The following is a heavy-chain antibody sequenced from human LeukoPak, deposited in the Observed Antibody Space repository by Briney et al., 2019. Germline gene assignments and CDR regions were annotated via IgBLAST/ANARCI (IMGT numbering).Heavy chain of an antibody. CDR3: ARDQWLDY. CDR1: GFTFSGYI. J-gene: IGHJ4*02. Sequence: PGGSLILSCAASGFTFSGYIMNWVRQAPGKGLEWVSFIGSSGNTIYYADSVKGRFTVSRDNAKNSLYLQMNSLRAEDTAVYYCARDQWLDYWGQGTLVTVSS. CDR2: IGSSGNTI. V-gene: IGHV3-48*01. D-gene: IGHD6-19*01.